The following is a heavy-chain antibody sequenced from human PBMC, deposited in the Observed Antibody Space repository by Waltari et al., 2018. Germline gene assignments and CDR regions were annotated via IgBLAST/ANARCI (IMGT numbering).Heavy chain of an antibody. Sequence: QVQLQESGPGLVKPSQTLSPTCTVPGGSISRGSYYWSWIRQPPGKGLEWIGYSYTSGSTNYNPSLKSRVTISVDTSTNQFSLKLSSVTAADTAVYYCAREGRQRENGHYYYGMDVWGQGTTVTVSS. CDR2: SYTSGST. J-gene: IGHJ6*02. CDR3: AREGRQRENGHYYYGMDV. V-gene: IGHV4-61*09. D-gene: IGHD3-10*01. CDR1: GGSISRGSYY.